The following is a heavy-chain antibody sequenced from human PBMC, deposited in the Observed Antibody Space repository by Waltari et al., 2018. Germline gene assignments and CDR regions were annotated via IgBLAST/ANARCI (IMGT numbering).Heavy chain of an antibody. Sequence: QLQLQESGPGLVKPSETLSLTCTVSGGSISSSSYYWGWIRQPPGKGLEWIGSIYYSGSTYYNPSLKSRVTISVDTSKNQFSLKLSSVTAADTAVYYCARAHSTGGYYYFDYWGQGTLVTVSS. CDR3: ARAHSTGGYYYFDY. CDR1: GGSISSSSYY. J-gene: IGHJ4*02. CDR2: IYYSGST. V-gene: IGHV4-39*07. D-gene: IGHD2-2*01.